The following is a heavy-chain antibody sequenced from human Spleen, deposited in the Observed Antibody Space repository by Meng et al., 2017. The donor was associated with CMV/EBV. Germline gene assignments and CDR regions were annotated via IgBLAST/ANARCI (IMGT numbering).Heavy chain of an antibody. J-gene: IGHJ4*02. Sequence: GESLKISCAASGFTFSSYAMHWVRQAPGTGLEWVSVISYDGSTKYYADSVKGRFTISRDNSKNTLYLQMNSLRAEDTAVYYFARDLSPVAGTDHFDYWGQGTLVTVSS. D-gene: IGHD6-19*01. V-gene: IGHV3-30*04. CDR1: GFTFSSYA. CDR3: ARDLSPVAGTDHFDY. CDR2: ISYDGSTK.